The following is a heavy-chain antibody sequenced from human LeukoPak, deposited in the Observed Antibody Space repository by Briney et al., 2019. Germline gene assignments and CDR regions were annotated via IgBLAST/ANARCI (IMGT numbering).Heavy chain of an antibody. D-gene: IGHD3-22*01. CDR2: IKKDGSEE. J-gene: IGHJ6*02. V-gene: IGHV3-7*01. CDR3: ATYDNWVAGDV. CDR1: EFTFSDYW. Sequence: PGGSLRLSCAAYEFTFSDYWMSWVRQAPGKGPEWVANIKKDGSEEHYVDSVKGRFTVSRDNAKNSLFLQVNSLRVEDTAVYYCATYDNWVAGDVWGQGTTVSVSS.